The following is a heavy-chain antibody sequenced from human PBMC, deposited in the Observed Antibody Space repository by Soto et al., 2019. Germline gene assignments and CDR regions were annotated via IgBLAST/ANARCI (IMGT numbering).Heavy chain of an antibody. V-gene: IGHV4-34*01. Sequence: QVQLQQWGAGLLKPSETLSLTCAVYGGSFSGYYWSWIRQPPGKGLEWIGEINHSGSANYNASLKSRVTISVDTSKNQVSLTLSSVTAADTAVYYCARGEPYREFGSWGQGTLVTVSS. CDR3: ARGEPYREFGS. CDR1: GGSFSGYY. J-gene: IGHJ4*02. D-gene: IGHD1-26*01. CDR2: INHSGSA.